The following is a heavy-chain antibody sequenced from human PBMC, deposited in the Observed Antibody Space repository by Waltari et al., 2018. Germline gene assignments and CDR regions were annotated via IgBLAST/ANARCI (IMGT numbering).Heavy chain of an antibody. CDR1: GFTFSSYA. J-gene: IGHJ6*02. V-gene: IGHV3-23*01. Sequence: EVQLLESGGGLVQPGGSLRLSCAASGFTFSSYAMSWVRQAPGKGLEWVSAISGSGGSTNYADPLKGRFTISRDKSKNTLYLQMNSLRAEETAVYYCANSGGVVLYDLWGGYGMDVWGQGTTVTVSS. CDR3: ANSGGVVLYDLWGGYGMDV. CDR2: ISGSGGST. D-gene: IGHD3-3*01.